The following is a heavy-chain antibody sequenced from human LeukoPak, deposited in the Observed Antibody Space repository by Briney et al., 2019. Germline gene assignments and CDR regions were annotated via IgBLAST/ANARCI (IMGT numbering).Heavy chain of an antibody. CDR2: IYYSGST. CDR3: ARRGGIIRGVASYYYMDV. Sequence: SETLSLTCTVSGGSISSSSYYWGWIRQPRGKGLEWIGSIYYSGSTYYNPSLKSRVTISVDTSKNQFSLKLSSVTAADTAVYYCARRGGIIRGVASYYYMDVWGKGTTVTISS. D-gene: IGHD3-10*01. V-gene: IGHV4-39*07. CDR1: GGSISSSSYY. J-gene: IGHJ6*03.